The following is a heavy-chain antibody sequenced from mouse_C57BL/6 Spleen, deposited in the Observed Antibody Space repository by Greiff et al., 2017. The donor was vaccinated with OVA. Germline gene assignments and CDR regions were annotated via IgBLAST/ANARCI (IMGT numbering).Heavy chain of an antibody. CDR1: GFSLTSYG. CDR3: ARYDGYDYFDY. CDR2: IWSGGST. V-gene: IGHV2-2*01. Sequence: VQLQQSGPGLVQPSQSLSITCTVSGFSLTSYGVHWVRQSPGKGLEWLGVIWSGGSTAYNAAFISRLSISKDNSKSQVFFKMNSLQADDTAIYYCARYDGYDYFDYWGQGTTLTVSS. J-gene: IGHJ2*01. D-gene: IGHD2-3*01.